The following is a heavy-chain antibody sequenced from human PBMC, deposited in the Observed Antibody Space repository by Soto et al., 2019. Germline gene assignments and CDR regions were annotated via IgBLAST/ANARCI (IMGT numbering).Heavy chain of an antibody. CDR3: AKDGVRESAFGNWFDP. V-gene: IGHV1-3*01. Sequence: GASVKVSCKASGYTFTSYAMHWVRQAPGQRLEWMGWINAGNGNTKYSQKFQGRVTITRDTSASTAYMELSSLRSEDTAVYYCAKDGVRESAFGNWFDPWGQGTLVTVSS. CDR1: GYTFTSYA. CDR2: INAGNGNT. J-gene: IGHJ5*02. D-gene: IGHD3-10*01.